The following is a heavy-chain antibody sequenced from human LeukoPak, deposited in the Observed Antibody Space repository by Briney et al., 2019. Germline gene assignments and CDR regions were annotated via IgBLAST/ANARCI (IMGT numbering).Heavy chain of an antibody. J-gene: IGHJ6*02. CDR2: IYYSGST. Sequence: SETLSLTCTVSGGSISSYYWSWIRQPPGKGLEWIGYIYYSGSTNYNPSLKSRVTISVDTSKNQFSLKLSSVTAADTAVYYCAREPYCGGDCFAGDATYGMDVWGQGTTVTVSS. CDR1: GGSISSYY. D-gene: IGHD2-21*02. CDR3: AREPYCGGDCFAGDATYGMDV. V-gene: IGHV4-59*01.